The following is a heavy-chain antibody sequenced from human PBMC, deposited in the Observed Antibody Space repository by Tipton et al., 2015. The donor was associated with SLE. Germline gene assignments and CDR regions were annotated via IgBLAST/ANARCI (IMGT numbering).Heavy chain of an antibody. V-gene: IGHV4-34*01. Sequence: TLSLTCVVYGGSFSGYYWSWIRQPPGKGLEWIGEINHSGSTNYNPSLKSRVTISIDTSKNQFSLRLSSVTAADTAVYYCARGKYWGQGTLVTVSS. J-gene: IGHJ4*02. CDR2: INHSGST. CDR1: GGSFSGYY. CDR3: ARGKY.